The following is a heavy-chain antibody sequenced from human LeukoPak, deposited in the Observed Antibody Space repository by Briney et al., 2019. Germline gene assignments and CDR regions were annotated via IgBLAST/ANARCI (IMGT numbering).Heavy chain of an antibody. V-gene: IGHV4-59*01. J-gene: IGHJ4*02. CDR1: GGSISSYY. CDR3: VREGGYGTNDY. D-gene: IGHD5-12*01. CDR2: IYYSGST. Sequence: SETLSLTCTVSGGSISSYYWSWIRQPPGKGLEWIGYIYYSGSTNYNPSLKSRVTISVDTSKNQFSLKLSSVTAADTAVYYCVREGGYGTNDYWGQGTLVTVSS.